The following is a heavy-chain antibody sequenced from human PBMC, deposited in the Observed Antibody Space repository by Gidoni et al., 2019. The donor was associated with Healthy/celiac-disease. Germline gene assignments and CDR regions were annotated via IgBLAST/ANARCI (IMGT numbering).Heavy chain of an antibody. V-gene: IGHV3-21*01. CDR1: GFTFSSYS. CDR2: ISSSSSYI. CDR3: ASYIAAAGSLDY. D-gene: IGHD6-13*01. J-gene: IGHJ4*02. Sequence: EVQLVESGGGLVKPGGSLILSCAASGFTFSSYSMNWVRQAPGKGLEWVSSISSSSSYIYYADSVKGRFTISRDNAKNSLYLQMNSLRAEDTAVYYCASYIAAAGSLDYWGQGTLVTVSS.